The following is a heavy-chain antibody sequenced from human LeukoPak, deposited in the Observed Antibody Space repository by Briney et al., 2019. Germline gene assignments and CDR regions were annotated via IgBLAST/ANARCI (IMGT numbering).Heavy chain of an antibody. CDR1: GGSFSGYY. Sequence: SETLSLTCAVYGGSFSGYYWSWIRQPPGKGLEWIGEINHSGSTNYNPSLKSRVTISVDTSKNQFSLKLSSETAADTAVYYCARGSSYGDYWGQGTLVTVSS. CDR3: ARGSSYGDY. CDR2: INHSGST. V-gene: IGHV4-34*01. D-gene: IGHD5-18*01. J-gene: IGHJ4*02.